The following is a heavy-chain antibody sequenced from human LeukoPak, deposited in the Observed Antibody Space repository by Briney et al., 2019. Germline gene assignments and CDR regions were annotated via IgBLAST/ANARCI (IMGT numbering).Heavy chain of an antibody. V-gene: IGHV3-21*01. CDR1: GFTFSSYS. Sequence: GGSLRLSCAASGFTFSSYSMNWVRQAPGKGLEWVSSISSSSSYIYYADSVKGRFTISRDNAKNSLYLQMNSLRAEDTAVYYCARDLAGYNLPAFDIWGQGTMVTVSS. D-gene: IGHD5-24*01. CDR2: ISSSSSYI. J-gene: IGHJ3*02. CDR3: ARDLAGYNLPAFDI.